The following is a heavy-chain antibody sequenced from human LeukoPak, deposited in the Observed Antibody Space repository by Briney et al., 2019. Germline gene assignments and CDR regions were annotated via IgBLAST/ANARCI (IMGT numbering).Heavy chain of an antibody. D-gene: IGHD4-17*01. V-gene: IGHV3-48*01. J-gene: IGHJ3*01. CDR3: AREDPMNYDDYNAFDV. CDR2: ISSSSSTI. Sequence: GGSLRLSCAASGFTFSSYSMNWVRQAPGKGLEWVSYISSSSSTIYYADSVKGRFTISRDNAKNSLYLQMNSLRAEDTAVYYGAREDPMNYDDYNAFDVWGQGTMVTVSS. CDR1: GFTFSSYS.